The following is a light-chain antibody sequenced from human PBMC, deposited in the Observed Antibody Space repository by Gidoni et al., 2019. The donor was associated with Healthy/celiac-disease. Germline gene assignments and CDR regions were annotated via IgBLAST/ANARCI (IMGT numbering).Light chain of an antibody. CDR3: QQRSNWPPR. Sequence: EIVLTQSPATLSLSPGERATLSCRASQSVSSYLAWYQQKPGQAPRLLIYDASNRATGIPARFSGSGSGTDFTLTISSREPEEFAVYYCQQRSNWPPRFGQGTKLEIK. CDR2: DAS. CDR1: QSVSSY. V-gene: IGKV3-11*01. J-gene: IGKJ2*03.